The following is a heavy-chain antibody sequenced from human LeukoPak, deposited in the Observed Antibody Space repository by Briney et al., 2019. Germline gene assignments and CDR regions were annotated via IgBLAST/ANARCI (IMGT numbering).Heavy chain of an antibody. V-gene: IGHV1-8*01. CDR2: MNPNSGNT. CDR3: ARQGVEVVTPWYYYYYMDV. Sequence: GASVKVSCKASGYTFTSYDINWVRQATGQGLEWMGWMNPNSGNTGYAQKFQDRVTMTRNTSISTAYMELSSLRSEDTAVYYCARQGVEVVTPWYYYYYMDVWGKGTTVTISS. CDR1: GYTFTSYD. D-gene: IGHD2-21*02. J-gene: IGHJ6*03.